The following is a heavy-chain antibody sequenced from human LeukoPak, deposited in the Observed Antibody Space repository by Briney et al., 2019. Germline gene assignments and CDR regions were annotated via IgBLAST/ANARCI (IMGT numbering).Heavy chain of an antibody. D-gene: IGHD3-10*01. Sequence: PSETLSLTRAVSGGSISSGGYSWSWIRQPPGKGLEWIGYIYHSGSTYYNPSLESRVTISVDRSKNQFSLKLSSVTAADTAVYYCARGLLVDAFDIWGQGTMVTVSS. V-gene: IGHV4-30-2*01. CDR3: ARGLLVDAFDI. CDR1: GGSISSGGYS. J-gene: IGHJ3*02. CDR2: IYHSGST.